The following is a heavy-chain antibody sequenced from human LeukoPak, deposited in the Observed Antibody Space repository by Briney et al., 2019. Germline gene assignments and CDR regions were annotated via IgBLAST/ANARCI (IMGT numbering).Heavy chain of an antibody. CDR2: ISSCSGII. Sequence: GGSLRLSCAASGFTFNHYEMNWVRLAPGKGLEWVSYISSCSGIIYYADSVKGRFTISRDNAKNALHLQMSSLRAEDTARYYCARLHVRGYRYGFDFWGQGTLVTVSS. D-gene: IGHD5-18*01. CDR1: GFTFNHYE. V-gene: IGHV3-48*03. CDR3: ARLHVRGYRYGFDF. J-gene: IGHJ4*02.